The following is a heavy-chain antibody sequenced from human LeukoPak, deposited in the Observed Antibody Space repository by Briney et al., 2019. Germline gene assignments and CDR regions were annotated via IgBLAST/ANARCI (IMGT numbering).Heavy chain of an antibody. CDR1: GFTVSSNY. CDR3: ARGPWSGSGWYFGY. CDR2: INWNGGST. J-gene: IGHJ4*02. Sequence: GGSLRLSCAASGFTVSSNYMSWVRQAPGKGREWVSGINWNGGSTGYADSVKGRFTISRDNAKNSLFLQMNSLRAEDTAMYYCARGPWSGSGWYFGYWGQGTLVTVSS. D-gene: IGHD6-19*01. V-gene: IGHV3-20*04.